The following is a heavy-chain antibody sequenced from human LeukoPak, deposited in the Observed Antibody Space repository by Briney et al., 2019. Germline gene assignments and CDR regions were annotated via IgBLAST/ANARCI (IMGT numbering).Heavy chain of an antibody. CDR3: AREVTASCSSTSCYINWFDP. Sequence: SETLSLTCAVYGGSFSGYYWSWIRQPPGKGLEWIGEINHSGSTNYNPSLKSRVTISVDTSKNQFSLKLSSVTAADTAVYYCAREVTASCSSTSCYINWFDPWGQGTLVTVSS. CDR2: INHSGST. J-gene: IGHJ5*02. D-gene: IGHD2-2*01. V-gene: IGHV4-34*01. CDR1: GGSFSGYY.